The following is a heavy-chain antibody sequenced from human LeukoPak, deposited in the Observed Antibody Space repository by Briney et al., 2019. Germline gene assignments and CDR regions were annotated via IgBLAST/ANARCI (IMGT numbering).Heavy chain of an antibody. CDR3: TKDELSTPTAPRFDP. J-gene: IGHJ5*02. CDR1: GFTFSSYA. D-gene: IGHD4-23*01. V-gene: IGHV3-23*01. Sequence: PGGSLTLSCAASGFTFSSYAMSWVRQAPGKGLEWVSVISGSGGSISYPASVKGRFTISRDNSKNTLYLQMNSLRAEDTALYYCTKDELSTPTAPRFDPWGQGTLVTVSS. CDR2: ISGSGGSI.